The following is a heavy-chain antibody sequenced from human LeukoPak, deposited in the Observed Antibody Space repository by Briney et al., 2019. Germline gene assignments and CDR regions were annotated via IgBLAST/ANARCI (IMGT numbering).Heavy chain of an antibody. V-gene: IGHV4-39*02. D-gene: IGHD4-23*01. CDR2: IYYSGST. Sequence: SETLSLTCTVSGGSISSSSYYWGWIRQPPGKGLEWIGSIYYSGSTYYNPSLKSRVTISVDTSKNQFSLKLSSVTAADTAVYYCARDYSGHIDYWGQGTLVTVSS. J-gene: IGHJ4*02. CDR3: ARDYSGHIDY. CDR1: GGSISSSSYY.